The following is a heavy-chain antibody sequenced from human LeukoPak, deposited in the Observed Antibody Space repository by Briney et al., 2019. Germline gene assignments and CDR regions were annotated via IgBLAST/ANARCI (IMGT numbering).Heavy chain of an antibody. Sequence: SETLSLTCTVSGGTISSYYWSWIRQPAGKGLEWLGEINHSGSTNYNPSLKSRVTILADTPKNQFSLELTSVTAADTAVYYCARGLYFDYVWGTWSQGTLVTVSS. CDR1: GGTISSYY. CDR2: INHSGST. J-gene: IGHJ4*02. D-gene: IGHD3-16*01. V-gene: IGHV4-34*01. CDR3: ARGLYFDYVWGT.